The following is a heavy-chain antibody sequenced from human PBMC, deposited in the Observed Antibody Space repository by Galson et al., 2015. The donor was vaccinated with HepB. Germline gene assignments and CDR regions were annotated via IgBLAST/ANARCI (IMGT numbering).Heavy chain of an antibody. CDR1: GFTFSSYG. CDR3: ARGKRVSYSSKGADAFDI. D-gene: IGHD6-13*01. J-gene: IGHJ3*02. Sequence: SLRLSCAASGFTFSSYGMHWVRQAPGKGLEWVAVIWYDGSNKYYADSVKGRFTISRDNSKNTLYLQMNSLRAEDTAVYYCARGKRVSYSSKGADAFDIWGQGTMVTVSS. CDR2: IWYDGSNK. V-gene: IGHV3-33*01.